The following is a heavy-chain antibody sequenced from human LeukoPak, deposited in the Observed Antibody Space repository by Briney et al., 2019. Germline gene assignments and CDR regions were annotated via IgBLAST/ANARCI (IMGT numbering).Heavy chain of an antibody. CDR1: GFTFTSYG. J-gene: IGHJ1*01. Sequence: PGGSLRLSCEASGFTFTSYGIHWVRQAPGKGLEWVAVISYDGGFQYYADSVKGRFTMSRDNSKNTVYLQLNSLRAEDTAVYYCAKDRGYYDSSKYFQHWGQGTLVTVSS. CDR3: AKDRGYYDSSKYFQH. V-gene: IGHV3-30*18. CDR2: ISYDGGFQ. D-gene: IGHD3-22*01.